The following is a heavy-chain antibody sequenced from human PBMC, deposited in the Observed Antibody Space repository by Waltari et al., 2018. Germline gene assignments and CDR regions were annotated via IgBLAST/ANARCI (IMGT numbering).Heavy chain of an antibody. CDR2: INIGKCNT. CDR3: ARDSGSGSLHH. Sequence: QVQLVQSGAEVKKPGASVKVSCRASGYIFTRYAIHWVRQAPGQRLEWMGWINIGKCNTRDSQRFQDRVSITRDTSASTAYMDLSSLRSEDTAVYYCARDSGSGSLHHWGQGTLVTVSS. J-gene: IGHJ4*02. CDR1: GYIFTRYA. V-gene: IGHV1-3*04. D-gene: IGHD3-10*01.